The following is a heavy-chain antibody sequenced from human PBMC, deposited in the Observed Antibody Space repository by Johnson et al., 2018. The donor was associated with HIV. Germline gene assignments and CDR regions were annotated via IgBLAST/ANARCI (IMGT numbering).Heavy chain of an antibody. CDR1: GFIFDEYD. V-gene: IGHV3-20*04. J-gene: IGHJ3*02. CDR3: ARVRGDCSGGSCHRWGTFDI. Sequence: VQLVESGGSVVRPGGSLRLSCEGSGFIFDEYDMSWVRQTPGKGLEWVSGISWNGATPRYADSVRGRFTISRDNAKNSLYLQMNSLRAEDTALYYCARVRGDCSGGSCHRWGTFDIWGQGTMVTVSS. D-gene: IGHD2-15*01. CDR2: ISWNGATP.